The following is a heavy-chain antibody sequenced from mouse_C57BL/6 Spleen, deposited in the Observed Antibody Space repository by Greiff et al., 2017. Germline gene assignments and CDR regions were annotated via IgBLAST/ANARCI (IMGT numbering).Heavy chain of an antibody. CDR3: ARSRLGVFDY. V-gene: IGHV5-17*01. CDR1: GFTFSDYG. CDR2: ISSGSSTI. Sequence: DVKLVESGGGLVKPGGSLTLSCAASGFTFSDYGLHWVRQAPEKGLEWVAYISSGSSTIYYADTMKGRFTISRDNAKNTLFLQMTSLRSEDTAMYYCARSRLGVFDYWGQGTTLTVSS. J-gene: IGHJ2*01.